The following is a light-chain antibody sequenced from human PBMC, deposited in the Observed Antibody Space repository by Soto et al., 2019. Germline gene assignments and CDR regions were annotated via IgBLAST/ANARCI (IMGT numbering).Light chain of an antibody. Sequence: IQMTQPRSSLCASVRDRVNITFRASQTVSSYLNWYQQKPGTVPKLLIYATSNLQTGVPSRFSGRGFGTDFTLTISSLQPEDFATYYCQQNFTTPSFGQGTRLDIK. CDR3: QQNFTTPS. CDR1: QTVSSY. J-gene: IGKJ5*01. CDR2: ATS. V-gene: IGKV1-39*01.